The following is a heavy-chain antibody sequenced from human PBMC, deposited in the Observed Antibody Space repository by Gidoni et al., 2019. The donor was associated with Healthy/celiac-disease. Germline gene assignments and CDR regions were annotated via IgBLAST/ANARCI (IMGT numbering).Heavy chain of an antibody. D-gene: IGHD6-13*01. Sequence: EVQLVQSGAEVKKPGESLKISCKGSGYSFTSYWIGWVRQMPGKGLEWMGIIYPGDSDTRYSPSFQGQVTISADKSISTAYLQWSSLKASDTAMYYCAIFDEQQQLNTAFDIWGQGTMVTVSS. CDR2: IYPGDSDT. CDR3: AIFDEQQQLNTAFDI. CDR1: GYSFTSYW. J-gene: IGHJ3*02. V-gene: IGHV5-51*01.